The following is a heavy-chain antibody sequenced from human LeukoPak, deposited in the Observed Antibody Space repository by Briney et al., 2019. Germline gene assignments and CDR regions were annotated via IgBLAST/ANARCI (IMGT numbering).Heavy chain of an antibody. CDR3: ASLIRYCSSTSCYHYYYYMDV. CDR2: IYSGGST. D-gene: IGHD2-2*01. J-gene: IGHJ6*03. Sequence: GGSLRLSCAASGFTVSSNYMSWVRQAPGKGLKWVSVIYSGGSTYYADSVKGRFTISRDNSKNTLYLQMNSLRAEDTAVYYCASLIRYCSSTSCYHYYYYMDVWGKGTTVTVSS. CDR1: GFTVSSNY. V-gene: IGHV3-53*01.